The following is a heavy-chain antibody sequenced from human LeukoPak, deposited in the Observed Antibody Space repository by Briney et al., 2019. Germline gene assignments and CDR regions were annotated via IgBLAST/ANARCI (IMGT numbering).Heavy chain of an antibody. CDR1: GYTFTSYY. CDR2: INPSGGST. J-gene: IGHJ4*02. D-gene: IGHD3-22*01. CDR3: ARDYYNSSGYSPQYYFDY. Sequence: ASVKVSCKASGYTFTSYYMHWVRQAPGQGLEWMGIINPSGGSTSYAQKFQGRVTMTRDTSTSTVYMELSSLRSEDTAVYYCARDYYNSSGYSPQYYFDYWGQGTLVTVSS. V-gene: IGHV1-46*01.